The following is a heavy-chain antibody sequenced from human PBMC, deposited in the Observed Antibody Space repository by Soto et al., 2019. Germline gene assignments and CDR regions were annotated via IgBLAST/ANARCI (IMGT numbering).Heavy chain of an antibody. CDR2: IWYDGSNK. CDR1: GFTFSSYG. V-gene: IGHV3-33*01. Sequence: QVQLVESGGGVVQPGRSLRLSCAASGFTFSSYGMHWVRQAPGKGLEWVAVIWYDGSNKYYADSVKGRFTISRDNSKNTLYLQMNSLRVEDTVVYYCARDRYSSGWYDLDYWGQGTLVTVSS. J-gene: IGHJ4*02. CDR3: ARDRYSSGWYDLDY. D-gene: IGHD6-19*01.